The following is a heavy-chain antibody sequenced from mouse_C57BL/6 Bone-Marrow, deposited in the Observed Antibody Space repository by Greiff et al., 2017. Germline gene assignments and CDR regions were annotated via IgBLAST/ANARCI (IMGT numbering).Heavy chain of an antibody. CDR2: IDPSDSYT. V-gene: IGHV1-69*01. CDR1: GYTFTSYW. J-gene: IGHJ4*01. D-gene: IGHD2-5*01. CDR3: ARDYSNYFYAMDY. Sequence: QVQLQQPGAELVMPGASVKLSCKASGYTFTSYWMHWVKQRPGQGLEWIGEIDPSDSYTNYNQKFKGKSTLTVDNSSSTAYMQLSSLTSEDSAVYYCARDYSNYFYAMDYWGQGTSVTVSS.